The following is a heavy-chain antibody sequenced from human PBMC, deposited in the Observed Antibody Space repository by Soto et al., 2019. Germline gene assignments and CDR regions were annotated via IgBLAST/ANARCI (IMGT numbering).Heavy chain of an antibody. D-gene: IGHD3-10*01. CDR2: IIPILGIA. J-gene: IGHJ5*02. CDR3: ARDQVVRGVIWFDP. V-gene: IGHV1-69*08. Sequence: QVQLVQSGAEVKKPGSSVKVSCKASGGTFSSYTISWVRQAPGQGLEWMGRIIPILGIANYAQKFQGRVTITADKSTSTAYMELSSLRSEDTAVYYCARDQVVRGVIWFDPWGQGTLFTVSS. CDR1: GGTFSSYT.